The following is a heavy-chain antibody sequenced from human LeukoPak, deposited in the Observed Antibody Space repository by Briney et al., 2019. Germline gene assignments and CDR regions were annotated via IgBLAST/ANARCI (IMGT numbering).Heavy chain of an antibody. J-gene: IGHJ3*02. CDR1: GGTFISYA. D-gene: IGHD3-9*01. V-gene: IGHV1-69*13. CDR2: IIPIFGTA. Sequence: GASVKVSCKASGGTFISYAISWVRQAPGQGLEWMGGIIPIFGTANYAQKFQGRVTITADESTSTAYMELSSLRSEDTAVYYCARALRYFDWLPINDAFDIWGQGTMVTVSS. CDR3: ARALRYFDWLPINDAFDI.